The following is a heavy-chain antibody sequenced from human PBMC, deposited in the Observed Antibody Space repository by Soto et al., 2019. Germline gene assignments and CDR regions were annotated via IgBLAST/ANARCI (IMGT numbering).Heavy chain of an antibody. CDR2: IYTSGST. CDR1: GGSISSYY. CDR3: ARACSSNNCYDVFDY. Sequence: SETLSLTCTVSGGSISSYYWSWIRQPAGKGLEWIGRIYTSGSTNYNPSLKSRVTMSVDTSKNQFSLKLSSVTAADTAVYYCARACSSNNCYDVFDYWGQGTLVTVLL. D-gene: IGHD2-2*01. J-gene: IGHJ4*02. V-gene: IGHV4-4*07.